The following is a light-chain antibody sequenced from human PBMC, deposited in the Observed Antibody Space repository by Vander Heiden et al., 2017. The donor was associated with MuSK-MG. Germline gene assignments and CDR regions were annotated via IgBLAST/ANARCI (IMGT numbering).Light chain of an antibody. CDR3: NSRDSSGNHLRV. J-gene: IGLJ2*01. CDR2: GKN. Sequence: SSELPQDPAVSVALGQTVRLTCQGDSLRSYYASWYQQKPGQAHVLFIYGKNNRPSGIPDRFSGSSSGNTASLTITGAQAEDEADYYCNSRDSSGNHLRVFGGGTKLTVL. V-gene: IGLV3-19*01. CDR1: SLRSYY.